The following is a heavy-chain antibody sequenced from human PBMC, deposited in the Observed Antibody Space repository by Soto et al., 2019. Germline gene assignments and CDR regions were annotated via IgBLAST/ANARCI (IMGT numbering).Heavy chain of an antibody. D-gene: IGHD6-13*01. J-gene: IGHJ6*02. Sequence: QVQLVESGGGVVQPGRSLRLSCAASGFTFSSYGMHWVRQAAGKGLEWVAVISYDGSNKYYADSVKGRFTISRDNSKNTLYLQMNSLRAEDTPVYYCAKDQVGAPSSSWYYYYYGMDVWGQGTTVTVSS. CDR3: AKDQVGAPSSSWYYYYYGMDV. CDR1: GFTFSSYG. CDR2: ISYDGSNK. V-gene: IGHV3-30*18.